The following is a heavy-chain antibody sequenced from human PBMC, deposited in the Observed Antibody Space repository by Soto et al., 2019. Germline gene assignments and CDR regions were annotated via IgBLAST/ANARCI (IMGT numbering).Heavy chain of an antibody. V-gene: IGHV4-61*01. CDR3: AGIPSDIWTGYGSYGLDV. Sequence: QVQLQESGPGLVKPSETLSLTCTVSGGSVSSGSYYWSWIRQPPGKGLEWIGYIYYSGSTNYNPHLQRPAPTPLHTPNNQCSLKLSSVTAAHTAVYDCAGIPSDIWTGYGSYGLDVWGQGTTVTVSS. CDR2: IYYSGST. J-gene: IGHJ6*02. D-gene: IGHD3-9*01. CDR1: GGSVSSGSYY.